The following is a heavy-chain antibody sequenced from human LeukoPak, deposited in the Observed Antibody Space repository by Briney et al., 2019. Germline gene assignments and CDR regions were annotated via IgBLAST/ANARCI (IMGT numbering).Heavy chain of an antibody. CDR3: ARESSTSCDY. CDR1: GGSFSGYY. Sequence: PSETLSLTCAVYGGSFSGYYWSWIRQPPGKGLEWIGEINHSGSTNYNPSLKSRVTISVDTSKNQFSLKLSSVAAADTAVYYCARESSTSCDYWGQGTLVTVSS. CDR2: INHSGST. D-gene: IGHD2-2*01. J-gene: IGHJ4*02. V-gene: IGHV4-34*01.